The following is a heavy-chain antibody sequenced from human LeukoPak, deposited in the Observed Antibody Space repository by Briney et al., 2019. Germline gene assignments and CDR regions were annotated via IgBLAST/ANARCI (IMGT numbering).Heavy chain of an antibody. V-gene: IGHV4-59*01. CDR1: GGSISSYY. CDR3: ARDQFGESTFDY. D-gene: IGHD3-10*01. J-gene: IGHJ4*02. CDR2: IYYSGST. Sequence: SETLSLTCTVSGGSISSYYWSWIWQPPGKGLEWIGYIYYSGSTNYNPSLKSRVTISVDTSKNQFSLKLSSVTAADTAVYYCARDQFGESTFDYWGQGTLVTVSS.